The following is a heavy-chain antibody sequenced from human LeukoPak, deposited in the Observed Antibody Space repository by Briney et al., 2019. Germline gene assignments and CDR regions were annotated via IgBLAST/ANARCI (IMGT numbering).Heavy chain of an antibody. J-gene: IGHJ5*02. CDR3: ARDLASTGTQGWFDP. Sequence: GGSLRLSCAASGFTFSSYSMNRVRQAPGKGLEWVSSISSSSSYIYYADSVKGRFTISRDNAKNSLYLQMNSLRAEDTAVYYCARDLASTGTQGWFDPWGQGTLVIVSS. CDR1: GFTFSSYS. CDR2: ISSSSSYI. V-gene: IGHV3-21*01. D-gene: IGHD6-13*01.